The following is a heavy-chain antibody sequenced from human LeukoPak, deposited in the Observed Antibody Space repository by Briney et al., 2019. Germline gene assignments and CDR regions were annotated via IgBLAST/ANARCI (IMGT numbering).Heavy chain of an antibody. J-gene: IGHJ5*01. V-gene: IGHV1-2*02. D-gene: IGHD3-9*01. CDR1: GYMFTGYH. CDR3: ARGEGKRYFDWFFS. Sequence: ASVKVSCKASGYMFTGYHMHWVRQAPGQGLEWMGWINPNNGGTDFAQTFQGRVTMTRDTSISTAYMELSRLRSDDTAVYFCARGEGKRYFDWFFSWGQGTLVTVSS. CDR2: INPNNGGT.